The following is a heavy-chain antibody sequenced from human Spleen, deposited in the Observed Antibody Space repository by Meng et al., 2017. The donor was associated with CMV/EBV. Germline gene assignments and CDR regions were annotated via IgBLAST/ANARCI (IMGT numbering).Heavy chain of an antibody. CDR1: GFTFSSYG. J-gene: IGHJ4*02. Sequence: GESLKISCAASGFTFSSYGMHWVRQAPGKGLDWVAFIRYDGSNKYYADSVKGRFTVSRDNSKNTLYLQMNSLRAEDTAVYYCAKDPIAYCGGDCYSCDYWGQGTLVTVSS. D-gene: IGHD2-21*01. V-gene: IGHV3-30*02. CDR3: AKDPIAYCGGDCYSCDY. CDR2: IRYDGSNK.